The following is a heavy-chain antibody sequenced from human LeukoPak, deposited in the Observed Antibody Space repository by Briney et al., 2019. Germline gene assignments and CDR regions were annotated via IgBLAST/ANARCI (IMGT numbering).Heavy chain of an antibody. Sequence: GGSLRLSCAASGFTFSSYGMHWVRQAPGKGLEWVAVIWYDGSNKYYADSVKGRFTISRDNSKNTLYLQMSSLRAEDTAVYYCARAGWSAPAGTYYFDYWGQGTLVTVSS. J-gene: IGHJ4*02. CDR2: IWYDGSNK. D-gene: IGHD3-10*01. CDR3: ARAGWSAPAGTYYFDY. V-gene: IGHV3-33*01. CDR1: GFTFSSYG.